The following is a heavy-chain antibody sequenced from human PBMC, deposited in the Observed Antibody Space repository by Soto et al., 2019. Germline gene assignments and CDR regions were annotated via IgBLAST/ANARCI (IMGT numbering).Heavy chain of an antibody. CDR3: ARDRGSSGFLGY. V-gene: IGHV4-31*03. Sequence: QVQLQESGPGLVKPSQTLSLTCTVSGVSISSGGYYWSWIRQHPGKGLEWIGYIYHSGSTYYNPSLKSRVTISVDTSKNQFSLKLSSVTAADTAVYYCARDRGSSGFLGYWGQGTLVTVSS. CDR1: GVSISSGGYY. CDR2: IYHSGST. J-gene: IGHJ4*02. D-gene: IGHD6-19*01.